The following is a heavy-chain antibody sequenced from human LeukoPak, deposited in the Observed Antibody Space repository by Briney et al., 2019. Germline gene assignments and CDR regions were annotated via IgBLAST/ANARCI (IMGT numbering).Heavy chain of an antibody. V-gene: IGHV1-2*02. CDR1: GYTFTGYY. CDR3: AKAHYDYYYYMDV. J-gene: IGHJ6*03. Sequence: ASVKVSCKASGYTFTGYYMHWVRQAPGQGLEWMGWINPNSGGTNYAQKFQGRVTMTRDTSISTAYMELSRLRSDDTAVYYCAKAHYDYYYYMDVWGKGTTVTVSS. CDR2: INPNSGGT.